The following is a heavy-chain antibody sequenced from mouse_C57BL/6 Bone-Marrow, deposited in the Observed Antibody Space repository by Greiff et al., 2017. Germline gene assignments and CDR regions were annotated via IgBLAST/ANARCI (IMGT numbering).Heavy chain of an antibody. D-gene: IGHD4-1*01. J-gene: IGHJ2*01. Sequence: QVQLQQSGAELVKPGASVKMSCKASGYTFTSYWITWVKQRPGQGLEWIGDIYPGSGSTNYNEKFKSKATLTVDTSSSTAYMQLSSLTSEDSAVYYCARELLTGPYFDYWGQGTTLTVSS. CDR1: GYTFTSYW. V-gene: IGHV1-55*01. CDR2: IYPGSGST. CDR3: ARELLTGPYFDY.